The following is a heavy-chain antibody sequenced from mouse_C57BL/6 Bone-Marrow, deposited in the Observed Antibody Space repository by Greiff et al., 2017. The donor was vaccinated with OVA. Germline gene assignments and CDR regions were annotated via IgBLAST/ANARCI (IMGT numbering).Heavy chain of an antibody. CDR3: ARAIYGSRYYFDY. D-gene: IGHD1-1*01. CDR2: INYDGSST. J-gene: IGHJ2*01. CDR1: GFTFSDYY. V-gene: IGHV5-16*01. Sequence: EVMLVESEGGLVQPGSSMKLSCTASGFTFSDYYMAWVRQVPEKGLEWVANINYDGSSTYYLDSLKSRFIISRDNAKNILYLQMSSLKSEDTATYYCARAIYGSRYYFDYWGQGTTLTVSS.